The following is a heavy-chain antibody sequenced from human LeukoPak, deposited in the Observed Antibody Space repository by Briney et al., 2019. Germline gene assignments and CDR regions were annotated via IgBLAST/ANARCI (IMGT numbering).Heavy chain of an antibody. CDR1: FTXXXYG. D-gene: IGHD5-18*01. J-gene: IGHJ4*02. Sequence: FTXXXYGMRWVRQAPGKGVEGVSAISGSGGSTYYADSVKGRFTISRDNSKNTLYLQMNSLRAEDTAVYYCAKFRGYSYGYDFDYWGQGTLVTVSS. CDR2: ISGSGGST. CDR3: AKFRGYSYGYDFDY. V-gene: IGHV3-23*01.